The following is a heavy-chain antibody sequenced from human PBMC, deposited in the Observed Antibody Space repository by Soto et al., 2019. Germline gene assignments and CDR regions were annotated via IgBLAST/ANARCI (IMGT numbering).Heavy chain of an antibody. V-gene: IGHV1-69*13. CDR3: ASSTADYGDYGNYYFDY. CDR1: GGTFSSYA. CDR2: IIPIFGTA. Sequence: SVKVSCKASGGTFSSYAISWVRQAPGQGLEWMGGIIPIFGTANYAQKFQGRVTITADESTSTAYMELSSLRSEDTAVYYCASSTADYGDYGNYYFDYWGQGTLVTVS. J-gene: IGHJ4*02. D-gene: IGHD4-17*01.